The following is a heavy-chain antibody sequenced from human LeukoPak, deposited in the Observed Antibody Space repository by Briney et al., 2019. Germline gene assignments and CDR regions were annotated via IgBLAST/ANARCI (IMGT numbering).Heavy chain of an antibody. J-gene: IGHJ4*02. CDR3: ARDYLGDSSGFFDY. Sequence: ASVEVSCKASGYTFTGYYMHWVRQAPGQGLEWMGWINPNSGGTNYAQKFQGRVTMTRDTSISTAYMELSRLRSDDTAVYYCARDYLGDSSGFFDYWGQGTLVTVSS. V-gene: IGHV1-2*02. CDR2: INPNSGGT. D-gene: IGHD3-22*01. CDR1: GYTFTGYY.